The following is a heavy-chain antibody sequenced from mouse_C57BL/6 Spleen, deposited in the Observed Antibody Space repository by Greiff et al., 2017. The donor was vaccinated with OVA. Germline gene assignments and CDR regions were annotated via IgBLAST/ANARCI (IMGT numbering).Heavy chain of an antibody. J-gene: IGHJ1*03. CDR1: GYSITSGYD. D-gene: IGHD1-1*01. CDR3: ARDPSSYYYGSSSWYFDV. CDR2: ISYSGST. Sequence: DVQLQESGPGMVKPSQSLSLTCTVTGYSITSGYDWHWIRHFPGNKLEWMGYISYSGSTNYNPSLKSRISITHDTYKNHFFLTLNSVTTEDTATYYCARDPSSYYYGSSSWYFDVWGTGTTVTVSS. V-gene: IGHV3-1*01.